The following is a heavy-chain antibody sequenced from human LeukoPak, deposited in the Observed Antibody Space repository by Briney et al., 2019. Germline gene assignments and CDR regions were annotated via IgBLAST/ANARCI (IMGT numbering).Heavy chain of an antibody. CDR3: AKDLSASRDSGYYSLDY. CDR2: ISGSGGST. V-gene: IGHV3-23*01. J-gene: IGHJ4*02. D-gene: IGHD3-22*01. CDR1: GFTFSNYA. Sequence: GGPLRLSCAASGFTFSNYAMNWVRQAPGKGLEWVSAISGSGGSTYYADSVKGRFTISRDNSKTTLYLQMNSLGAEDTAVYYCAKDLSASRDSGYYSLDYWGQGTLVTVSS.